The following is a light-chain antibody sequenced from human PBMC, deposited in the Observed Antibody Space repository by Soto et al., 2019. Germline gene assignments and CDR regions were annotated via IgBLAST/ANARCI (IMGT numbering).Light chain of an antibody. Sequence: QSVLTQPPSVSAALGQKVTISCSGSSSNIGNNYVSWYQQLPGTAPKLLIYDNNKRPSGIPDRFSGSKSGTSATLGITGLQTGDEADYYCGTWDSSLSAWVFGGGTNLTVL. CDR1: SSNIGNNY. V-gene: IGLV1-51*01. CDR3: GTWDSSLSAWV. J-gene: IGLJ3*02. CDR2: DNN.